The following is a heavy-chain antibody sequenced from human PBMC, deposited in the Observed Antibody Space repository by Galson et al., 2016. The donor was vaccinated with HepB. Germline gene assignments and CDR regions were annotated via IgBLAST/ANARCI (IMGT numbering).Heavy chain of an antibody. CDR2: ISDNGHAT. V-gene: IGHV3-23*01. CDR3: AKCSPGTRGSLDS. D-gene: IGHD1-14*01. J-gene: IGHJ4*02. CDR1: GFTFNSYA. Sequence: SLRLSCAGSGFTFNSYAMNWVRQAPGKGLEWISLISDNGHATYYEDPVRGRFSIARDNPKNTLYLQMKSLRADDTAVYYCAKCSPGTRGSLDSWGQGTLVTVSS.